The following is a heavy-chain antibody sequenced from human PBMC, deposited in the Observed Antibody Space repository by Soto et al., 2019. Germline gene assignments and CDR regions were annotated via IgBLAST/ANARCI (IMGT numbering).Heavy chain of an antibody. J-gene: IGHJ4*02. D-gene: IGHD3-3*01. Sequence: ASVKVSCQASGGTFINYAISWVRQAPGQGLEWMGGIIPIFGTANYAQKFQGRVTITADESTSTAYMELSSLRSEDTAVYYCARHGYDFWSGSTHTFYYWGQGTLVTVSS. CDR3: ARHGYDFWSGSTHTFYY. CDR1: GGTFINYA. V-gene: IGHV1-69*13. CDR2: IIPIFGTA.